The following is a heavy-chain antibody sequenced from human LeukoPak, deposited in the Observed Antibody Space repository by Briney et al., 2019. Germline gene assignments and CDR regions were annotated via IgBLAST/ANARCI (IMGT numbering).Heavy chain of an antibody. J-gene: IGHJ3*02. D-gene: IGHD6-13*01. CDR3: ARLRSSSSFSDAFDI. CDR1: GFTFSSYS. CDR2: ISSSSSYI. Sequence: PGGSLRLSCAASGFTFSSYSMNWVRQAPGKGLEWVSSISSSSSYIYYADSVKGRFTISRDNAKNSLYLQMNSLRAEDTAVYYCARLRSSSSFSDAFDIWGQGTMVTVSS. V-gene: IGHV3-21*01.